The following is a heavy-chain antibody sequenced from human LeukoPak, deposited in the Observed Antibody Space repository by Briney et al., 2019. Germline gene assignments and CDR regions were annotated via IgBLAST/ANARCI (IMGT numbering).Heavy chain of an antibody. CDR2: ISPWSDYI. CDR3: VRGGYRGFDYEY. D-gene: IGHD5-12*01. Sequence: GGSLRLSCAASGFDFSSYSMNWVRQAPGKGLEWVSAISPWSDYIYYVDSVKGRFTISRDYAKNSLYLQMNSLRAEDTAVYYCVRGGYRGFDYEYWGQGTLVTVSS. V-gene: IGHV3-21*01. CDR1: GFDFSSYS. J-gene: IGHJ4*02.